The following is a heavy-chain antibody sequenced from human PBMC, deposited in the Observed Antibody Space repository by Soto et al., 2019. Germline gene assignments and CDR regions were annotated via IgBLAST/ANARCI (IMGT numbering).Heavy chain of an antibody. J-gene: IGHJ4*02. CDR2: IYYSGST. CDR3: AREGTYYDILTGYQPDYYFDY. Sequence: SETLSLTCTVSGGSISSYYWSWIRQPPGKGLEWIGYIYYSGSTNYNPSLKSRVTISVDTSKNQFSLKLSSVTAADTAVYYCAREGTYYDILTGYQPDYYFDYWGQGTLVTVSS. V-gene: IGHV4-59*01. CDR1: GGSISSYY. D-gene: IGHD3-9*01.